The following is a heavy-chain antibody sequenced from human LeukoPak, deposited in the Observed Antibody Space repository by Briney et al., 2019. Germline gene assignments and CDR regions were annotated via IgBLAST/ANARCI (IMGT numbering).Heavy chain of an antibody. J-gene: IGHJ6*03. CDR2: IIPIFGTA. Sequence: SVKVSCKASGGTFSSYAISWVRQAPGQGLEWMGRIIPIFGTANYAQKFQGRVTITTDESTSTAYMELSSLRSEDTAVYYCARSGQYYDFWSGRFGYMDVWAKGPRSPSP. CDR1: GGTFSSYA. D-gene: IGHD3-3*01. V-gene: IGHV1-69*05. CDR3: ARSGQYYDFWSGRFGYMDV.